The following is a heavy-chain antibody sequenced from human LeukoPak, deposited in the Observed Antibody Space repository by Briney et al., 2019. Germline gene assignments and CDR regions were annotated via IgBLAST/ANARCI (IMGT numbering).Heavy chain of an antibody. V-gene: IGHV4-30-2*01. CDR2: IYHSGST. J-gene: IGHJ5*02. Sequence: PSETLSLTCAVSGGSISSGGYSCSWIRQPPGKGLEWIGYIYHSGSTYYNPSLKSRVTISVDRSKNQFSLKLSSVTAADTAVYYCARVVAGRRFDPWGQGTLVTVSS. CDR1: GGSISSGGYS. D-gene: IGHD6-19*01. CDR3: ARVVAGRRFDP.